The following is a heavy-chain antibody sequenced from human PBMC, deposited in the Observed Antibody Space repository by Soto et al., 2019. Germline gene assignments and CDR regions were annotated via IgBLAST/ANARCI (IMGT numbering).Heavy chain of an antibody. J-gene: IGHJ4*02. Sequence: QVQLVQSGAEVKKPGSSVKVSCNASGGTFSSYTISWVRQAPGQGLEWMGRIIPILGIANYAQKFQGRVTITADKSTSTAYMELSSLRSEDTAVYYCARVEMATKRAIDYSGQGTLVTVSS. V-gene: IGHV1-69*02. D-gene: IGHD5-12*01. CDR1: GGTFSSYT. CDR2: IIPILGIA. CDR3: ARVEMATKRAIDY.